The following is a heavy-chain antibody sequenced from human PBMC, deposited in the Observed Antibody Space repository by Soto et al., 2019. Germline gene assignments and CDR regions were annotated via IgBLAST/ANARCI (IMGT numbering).Heavy chain of an antibody. CDR2: ITGSSETT. D-gene: IGHD2-2*01. V-gene: IGHV3-23*01. Sequence: EVQLLESGGGLVQPGGSRRLSCAASGFTFSNYAMTWVRQAPGKGLEWVSGITGSSETTYYADSVKGRFTISRDNSKNTVSLQMNGLRAEDSAVYYCARDCARTSCSVWKLWGQGTLVTVSP. CDR1: GFTFSNYA. J-gene: IGHJ4*02. CDR3: ARDCARTSCSVWKL.